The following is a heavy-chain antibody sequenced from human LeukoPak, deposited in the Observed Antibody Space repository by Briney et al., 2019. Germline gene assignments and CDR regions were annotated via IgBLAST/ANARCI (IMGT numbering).Heavy chain of an antibody. CDR3: ARGRGGSCYPYYFDY. D-gene: IGHD2-15*01. J-gene: IGHJ4*02. CDR2: IYYSGST. Sequence: PSETLSLTCTVSGGSISSYYWSWIRQPPGKGLEWIGYIYYSGSTNYNPSLKSRVTISVDTSKNQFSLKLSSVTAADTAVYYCARGRGGSCYPYYFDYWGQGTLVTVSS. V-gene: IGHV4-59*01. CDR1: GGSISSYY.